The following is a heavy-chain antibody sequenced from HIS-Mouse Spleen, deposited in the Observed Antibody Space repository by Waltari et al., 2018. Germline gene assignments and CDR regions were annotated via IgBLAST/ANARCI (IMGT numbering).Heavy chain of an antibody. Sequence: QVQLVQSGAEVKKPGASVKVSCKASGYPFTGYYMPWVRPAPGQGLEWMGWINTNSGGTNYAQKFQGRVTMTRDTSISTAYMELSRLRSDDTAVYYCARGRYSSSWYYFDYWGQGTLVTVSS. CDR1: GYPFTGYY. D-gene: IGHD6-13*01. J-gene: IGHJ4*02. V-gene: IGHV1-2*02. CDR3: ARGRYSSSWYYFDY. CDR2: INTNSGGT.